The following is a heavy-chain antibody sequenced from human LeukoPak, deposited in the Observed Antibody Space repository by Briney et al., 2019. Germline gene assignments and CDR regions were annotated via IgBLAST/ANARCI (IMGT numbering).Heavy chain of an antibody. CDR1: GFNFKNYG. CDR2: VAHDGTVT. D-gene: IGHD5-12*01. V-gene: IGHV3-30*03. Sequence: GGSLRLSCAASGFNFKNYGMQWVRQAPGKGLEWVSFVAHDGTVTHYADSVKGRFSISRDNSKNTVSLQMNSLRTEDTAVYFCATERSERKARTFDYWGQGTLVTVSS. J-gene: IGHJ4*02. CDR3: ATERSERKARTFDY.